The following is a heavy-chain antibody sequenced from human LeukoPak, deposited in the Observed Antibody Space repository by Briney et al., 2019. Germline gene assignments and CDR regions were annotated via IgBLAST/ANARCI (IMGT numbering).Heavy chain of an antibody. D-gene: IGHD3-9*01. J-gene: IGHJ4*02. CDR1: GYTFTSYA. CDR2: INAGNGNT. V-gene: IGHV1-3*01. Sequence: GASVKVSCKASGYTFTSYAMHWVRQAPGQRLEWMGWINAGNGNTKYSQKFQGRVTITRDTSASTAYMELSSLRSEDTAVYYCARPLRYFDRWGLPFGYWGQGTLVTVSS. CDR3: ARPLRYFDRWGLPFGY.